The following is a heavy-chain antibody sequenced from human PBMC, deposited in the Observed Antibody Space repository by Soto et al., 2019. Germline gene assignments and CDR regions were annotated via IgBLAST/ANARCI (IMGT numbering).Heavy chain of an antibody. D-gene: IGHD2-2*02. Sequence: QVQLVQSGAEVKKPGSSVKVSCKASGGTFSSYAISWGRQAPGQGLEWMGGIIPIFGTANYAQKFQGRVTITADESTSTAYMELSSLRSEDTAVYYCARAQGYCSSTSCYNYYYYGMDVWGQGTTVTVSS. CDR2: IIPIFGTA. V-gene: IGHV1-69*01. J-gene: IGHJ6*02. CDR1: GGTFSSYA. CDR3: ARAQGYCSSTSCYNYYYYGMDV.